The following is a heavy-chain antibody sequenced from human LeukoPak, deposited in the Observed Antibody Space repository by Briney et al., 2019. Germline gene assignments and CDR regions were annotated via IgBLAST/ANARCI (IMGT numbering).Heavy chain of an antibody. V-gene: IGHV3-21*01. CDR1: GFTFSTYS. CDR3: ARDEGHGDYPKIFDY. CDR2: ISSSSSTI. Sequence: PGGSLRLSCAASGFTFSTYSMNWVRQAPGKGLEWVSSISSSSSTIYYADSVKGRFAISRDNAKNSLYLQMNGLRAEDTAVYYCARDEGHGDYPKIFDYWGQGTLVTVSS. D-gene: IGHD4-17*01. J-gene: IGHJ4*02.